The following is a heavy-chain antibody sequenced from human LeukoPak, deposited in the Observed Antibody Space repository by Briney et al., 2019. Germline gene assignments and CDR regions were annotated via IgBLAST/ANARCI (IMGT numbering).Heavy chain of an antibody. D-gene: IGHD2-15*01. CDR2: INAGNGNT. CDR1: GYTFTGYY. J-gene: IGHJ4*02. CDR3: ARYCSGGSCCSGAFDY. V-gene: IGHV1-3*01. Sequence: ASVKVSCKASGYTFTGYYMHWVRQAPGQGLEWMGWINAGNGNTKYSQKFQGRVTITRDTSASTAYMELSSLRSEDTAVYYCARYCSGGSCCSGAFDYWGQGTLVTVSS.